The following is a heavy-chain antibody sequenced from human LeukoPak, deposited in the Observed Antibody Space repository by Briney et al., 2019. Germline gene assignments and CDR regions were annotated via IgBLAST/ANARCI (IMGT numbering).Heavy chain of an antibody. CDR3: ARTYCGGDCYPLPTNPFDY. V-gene: IGHV3-23*01. J-gene: IGHJ4*02. CDR2: ISGSGGST. Sequence: GGSLRLSCAASGFTLSSYAMSWVRQAPGKGLEWVSAISGSGGSTYYADSVKGRFTISRDNSKNTLYLQMNSLRAEDTAVYYCARTYCGGDCYPLPTNPFDYWGQGTLVTVSS. D-gene: IGHD2-21*01. CDR1: GFTLSSYA.